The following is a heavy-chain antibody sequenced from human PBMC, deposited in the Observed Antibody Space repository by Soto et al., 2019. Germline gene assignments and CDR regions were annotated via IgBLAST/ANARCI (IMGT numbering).Heavy chain of an antibody. CDR2: INAGNGNT. CDR1: GYTFTSYA. V-gene: IGHV1-3*01. Sequence: GASVRVSCKASGYTFTSYAMHWVRQAPGQRLEWMGWINAGNGNTKYSQKFQGRVTITRDTSASTAYMELSSLRSEDTAVYYCAIGFGDSWGYYYYKDVWGKGTTVTVSS. CDR3: AIGFGDSWGYYYYKDV. J-gene: IGHJ6*03. D-gene: IGHD3-10*01.